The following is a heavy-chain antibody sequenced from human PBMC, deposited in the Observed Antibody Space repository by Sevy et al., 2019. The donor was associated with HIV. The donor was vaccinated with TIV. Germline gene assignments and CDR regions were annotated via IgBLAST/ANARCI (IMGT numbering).Heavy chain of an antibody. V-gene: IGHV3-23*01. D-gene: IGHD3-9*01. CDR3: AKDSGLVRYFDWSYYYYGMDV. Sequence: GGFLRLSCAASGFTFSSYAMSWVRQAPGKGLEWVSAISGSGGSTYYADSVKVRFTISRDNSKNTLYLQMNSLRAEDTAVYYCAKDSGLVRYFDWSYYYYGMDVWGQGTTVTVSS. J-gene: IGHJ6*02. CDR1: GFTFSSYA. CDR2: ISGSGGST.